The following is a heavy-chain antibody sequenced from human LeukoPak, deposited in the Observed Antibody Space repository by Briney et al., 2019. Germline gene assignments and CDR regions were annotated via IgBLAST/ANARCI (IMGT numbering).Heavy chain of an antibody. CDR1: GFTFSSYG. D-gene: IGHD4-23*01. CDR3: TQWELL. CDR2: IKSKTDGATT. J-gene: IGHJ4*02. V-gene: IGHV3-15*01. Sequence: YPGGSLRLSCGAWGFTFSSYGVHCVRQSRGEGMEWVGRIKSKTDGATTDYAAPVKGRFTISRDNSKNTLYLQMNSLKTEDTAVYYCTQWELLWGQGTLVTVSS.